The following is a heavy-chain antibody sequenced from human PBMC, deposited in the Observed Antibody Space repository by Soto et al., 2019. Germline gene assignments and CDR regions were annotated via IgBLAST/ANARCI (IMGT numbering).Heavy chain of an antibody. CDR2: ISGSGGST. D-gene: IGHD4-4*01. V-gene: IGHV3-23*01. J-gene: IGHJ6*02. CDR3: AYYSNYGSTYYYYGMDV. CDR1: GFTFSSYA. Sequence: GGSQSLSCSASGFTFSSYAMSWVRQAPCKGLEWVSAISGSGGSTYYADSVKGRFTISRDNSKNTLYLQMNSLRAEDTAVYYCAYYSNYGSTYYYYGMDVWGQGTTVTVSS.